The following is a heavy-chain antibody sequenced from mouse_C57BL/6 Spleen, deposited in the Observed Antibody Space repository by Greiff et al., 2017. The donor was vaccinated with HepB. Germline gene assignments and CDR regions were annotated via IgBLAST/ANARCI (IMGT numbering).Heavy chain of an antibody. CDR1: GYTFTSYW. CDR2: INPSNGGT. D-gene: IGHD6-2*01. V-gene: IGHV1-53*01. CDR3: ARSLSPGYFDY. Sequence: QVQLKQPGTELVKPGASVKLSCKASGYTFTSYWMHWVKQRPGQGLEWIGNINPSNGGTNYNEKFKRKATLTVDKSSSTAYMQLSSLTSEDSAVYYCARSLSPGYFDYWGQGTTLTVSS. J-gene: IGHJ2*01.